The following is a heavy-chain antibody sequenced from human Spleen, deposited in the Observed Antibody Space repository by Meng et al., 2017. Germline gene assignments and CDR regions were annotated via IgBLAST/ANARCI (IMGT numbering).Heavy chain of an antibody. J-gene: IGHJ4*02. D-gene: IGHD6-19*01. V-gene: IGHV4-38-2*02. CDR2: IYHSGNS. CDR3: ARVVRALAGTVWFGSLYYFDY. CDR1: DYSITTGYL. Sequence: GSLRLSCTVSDYSITTGYLWGWIRQPPGKGLEWIASIYHSGNSYYNPSLKSRVTISVDTSKNQFSLKVTSVTAADTAVYYCARVVRALAGTVWFGSLYYFDYWGQGTLVTVSS.